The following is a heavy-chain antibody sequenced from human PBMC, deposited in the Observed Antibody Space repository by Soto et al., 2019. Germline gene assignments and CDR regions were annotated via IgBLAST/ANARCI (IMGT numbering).Heavy chain of an antibody. CDR1: GFTFSSYD. CDR2: IGTAGDT. V-gene: IGHV3-13*01. J-gene: IGHJ3*02. Sequence: GSLRLSCAASGFTFSSYDMHWVRQATGKGLEWVSAIGTAGDTYYPGSVKGRFTTSRENAKNSLYLQMNSLRAGDTAVYYCAAAGHSDAFDIWGQGTMVTVSS. D-gene: IGHD6-13*01. CDR3: AAAGHSDAFDI.